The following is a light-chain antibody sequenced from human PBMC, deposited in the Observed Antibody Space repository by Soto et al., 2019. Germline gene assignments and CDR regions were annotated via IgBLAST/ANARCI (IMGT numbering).Light chain of an antibody. CDR3: QQLHDYPIT. V-gene: IGKV1-9*01. CDR1: NVISSS. CDR2: AAS. Sequence: ILLTQSPSSLSASVCDRVTITCLGRNVISSSFAWYQQKPGKAPKLLIYAASSRQSGIPSRFSGSGSGTDFTLTISSLQPEDFATYYCQQLHDYPITFGQGTRLEI. J-gene: IGKJ5*01.